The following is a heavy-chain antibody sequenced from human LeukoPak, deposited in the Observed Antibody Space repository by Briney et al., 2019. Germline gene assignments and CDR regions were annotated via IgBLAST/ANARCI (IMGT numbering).Heavy chain of an antibody. CDR3: ARTPIGVVGATTIPEYLDY. Sequence: GASVKVSCKASGYTFTSYGISWVRQAPGQGLEWMRWISAYNGNTNYAQKLQGRVTMTTDTSTSTAYMELRSLRSDDTAVYYCARTPIGVVGATTIPEYLDYWGQGTLVTVSS. CDR2: ISAYNGNT. CDR1: GYTFTSYG. V-gene: IGHV1-18*01. J-gene: IGHJ4*02. D-gene: IGHD1-26*01.